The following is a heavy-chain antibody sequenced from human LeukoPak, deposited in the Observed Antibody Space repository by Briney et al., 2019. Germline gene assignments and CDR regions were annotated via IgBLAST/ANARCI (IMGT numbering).Heavy chain of an antibody. J-gene: IGHJ4*02. Sequence: SVKVSCKASGGTFSSYAISWVRQAPGQGLEWMGRIIPIFGTANYAQKFQGRVTITTDESTSTAYMELSSLRSEDTAVYYCARGMGSSSWYYDTGYDYWGQGTLVTVSS. D-gene: IGHD6-13*01. CDR3: ARGMGSSSWYYDTGYDY. V-gene: IGHV1-69*05. CDR1: GGTFSSYA. CDR2: IIPIFGTA.